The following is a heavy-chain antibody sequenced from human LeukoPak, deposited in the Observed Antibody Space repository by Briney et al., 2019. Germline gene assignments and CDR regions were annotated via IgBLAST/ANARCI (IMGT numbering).Heavy chain of an antibody. CDR3: ANIPNSFGPDY. CDR1: GFTFSSYG. D-gene: IGHD3-16*01. V-gene: IGHV3-30*02. J-gene: IGHJ4*02. Sequence: GGSLRLSCAASGFTFSSYGMHWVRQAPGKGLEWVAFVQKGGSYEKYGDSVKGRFTISRDNSKNTVYLQMNSLRVEDTAVYYCANIPNSFGPDYWGQGSLVTVSS. CDR2: VQKGGSYE.